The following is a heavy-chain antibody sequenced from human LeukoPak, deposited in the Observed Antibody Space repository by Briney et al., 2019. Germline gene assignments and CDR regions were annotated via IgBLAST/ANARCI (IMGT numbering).Heavy chain of an antibody. Sequence: PGGSLRLSCAASGFTFSSYWMSWVRQAPGKGLEWVANIKQDGSEKYYVDSVKGRFTISRDNAKNSLYLQMNSLRADDTAVYFCARDRGYSTFDYWGQGTLVTVSS. D-gene: IGHD2-21*01. V-gene: IGHV3-7*01. CDR3: ARDRGYSTFDY. CDR2: IKQDGSEK. J-gene: IGHJ4*02. CDR1: GFTFSSYW.